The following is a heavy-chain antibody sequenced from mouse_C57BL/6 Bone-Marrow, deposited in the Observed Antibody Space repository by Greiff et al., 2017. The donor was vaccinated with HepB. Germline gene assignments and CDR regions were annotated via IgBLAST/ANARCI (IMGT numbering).Heavy chain of an antibody. D-gene: IGHD1-1*01. Sequence: VQLVESGPGLVQPSQSLSITCTVSGFSLTSYGVHWVRQSPGKGLEWLGVIWRGGSTDYNAAVMSRLSITKDNSKSQVFFKMNSLQADDTAIYYCAKNLHYYGSSYWYFDVWGTGTTVTVSS. CDR3: AKNLHYYGSSYWYFDV. CDR2: IWRGGST. J-gene: IGHJ1*03. V-gene: IGHV2-5*01. CDR1: GFSLTSYG.